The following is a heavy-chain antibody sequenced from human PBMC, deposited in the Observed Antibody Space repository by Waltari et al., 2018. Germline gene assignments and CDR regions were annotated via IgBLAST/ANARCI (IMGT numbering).Heavy chain of an antibody. D-gene: IGHD3-22*01. CDR1: GGTFSSYV. CDR3: ARDPFDKYYDSSGHDAFDI. V-gene: IGHV1-69*13. J-gene: IGHJ3*02. CDR2: MIPIFVTA. Sequence: QVQLVQSGDEVKKPGSSVKVSCKASGGTFSSYVISWVRQASGNGREWMGGMIPIFVTANYAQKFQRRVTMTADESTSTAYMELSSLRSEDTAVYYCARDPFDKYYDSSGHDAFDIWGQGTMVTVSS.